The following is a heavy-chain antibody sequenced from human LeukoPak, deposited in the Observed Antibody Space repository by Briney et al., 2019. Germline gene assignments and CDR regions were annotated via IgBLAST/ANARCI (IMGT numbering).Heavy chain of an antibody. V-gene: IGHV3-48*03. J-gene: IGHJ4*02. CDR3: ARDAGYGYDRFDY. CDR2: ISGSGRTI. Sequence: GGSLRLSCVASGFTFSSYEMNWVRQAPGKGLEWVSYISGSGRTIYYADSVKGRFTISRDNAKNSLYLQMNSLRAEDTAVYYRARDAGYGYDRFDYWGQGTQVTVSS. D-gene: IGHD5-18*01. CDR1: GFTFSSYE.